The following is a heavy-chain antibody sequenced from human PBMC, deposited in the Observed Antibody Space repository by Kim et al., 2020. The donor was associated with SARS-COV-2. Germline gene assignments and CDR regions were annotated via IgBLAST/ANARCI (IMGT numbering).Heavy chain of an antibody. CDR3: ARQPHEDIVVVTAPFDY. Sequence: ASVKVSCKASGYTFTSYGISWVRQAPGQGLEWMGWISAYNGNTNYAQKLQGRVTMTTDTSTSTAYMELRSLRSDDTAVYYCARQPHEDIVVVTAPFDYWGQGTLVTVSS. D-gene: IGHD2-21*02. J-gene: IGHJ4*02. CDR2: ISAYNGNT. V-gene: IGHV1-18*04. CDR1: GYTFTSYG.